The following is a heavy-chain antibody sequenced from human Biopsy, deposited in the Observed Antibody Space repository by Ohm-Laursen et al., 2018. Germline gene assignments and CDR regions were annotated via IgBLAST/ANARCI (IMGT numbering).Heavy chain of an antibody. J-gene: IGHJ4*02. Sequence: SETLSLTCTVSGGSISSGGSYWSWIRQRPGKGLEWIGYIFYSANTYYNPSLKSRVTISSDTYKNQFSLKLSSVTAADTAVYYCARLGSGDYFPTFFDFWGQGALVTVSS. V-gene: IGHV4-31*03. CDR1: GGSISSGGSY. CDR3: ARLGSGDYFPTFFDF. CDR2: IFYSANT. D-gene: IGHD5-12*01.